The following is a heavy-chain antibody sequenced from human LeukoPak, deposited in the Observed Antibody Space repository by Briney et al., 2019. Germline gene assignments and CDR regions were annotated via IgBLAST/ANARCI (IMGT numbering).Heavy chain of an antibody. CDR3: ARDGDGDFATEYYFDY. V-gene: IGHV1-2*04. CDR1: GYTFTGYY. Sequence: ASVKVSCKASGYTFTGYYMHWVRQAPGQGLEWMGWINPNSGGTNYAQKFQGWVTMTRDTSISTAYMELSRLRSDDTAMYYCARDGDGDFATEYYFDYWGQGTLVTVSS. CDR2: INPNSGGT. J-gene: IGHJ4*02. D-gene: IGHD4-17*01.